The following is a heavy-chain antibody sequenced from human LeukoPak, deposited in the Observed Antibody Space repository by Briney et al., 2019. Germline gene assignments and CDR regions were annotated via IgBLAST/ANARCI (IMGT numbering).Heavy chain of an antibody. V-gene: IGHV3-9*01. J-gene: IGHJ6*03. CDR3: AKDRGTGTTGYYYYMDV. CDR2: ISWNSGSI. Sequence: GRSLRLSCAASGFTFDDYAMHWVRQAPGKGLEWVSGISWNSGSIGYEDSVKGRFTISRDNAKNSLYLQMNSLRAEDTALYYCAKDRGTGTTGYYYYMDVWGKGTTVTVSS. CDR1: GFTFDDYA. D-gene: IGHD1-14*01.